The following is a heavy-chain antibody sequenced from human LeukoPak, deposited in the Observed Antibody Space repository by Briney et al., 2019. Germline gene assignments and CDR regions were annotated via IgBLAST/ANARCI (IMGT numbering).Heavy chain of an antibody. D-gene: IGHD6-13*01. CDR2: ISWDGGST. CDR1: GFTFDDYT. J-gene: IGHJ4*02. Sequence: GGSLRLSCAASGFTFDDYTMHWVRQAPGKGLEWVSLISWDGGSTYYADSVKGRFTISRDNSKNSLYLQMHSLRAEDTAVYYCATEQLSAAGTVLDYWGQGILVTVSS. CDR3: ATEQLSAAGTVLDY. V-gene: IGHV3-43*01.